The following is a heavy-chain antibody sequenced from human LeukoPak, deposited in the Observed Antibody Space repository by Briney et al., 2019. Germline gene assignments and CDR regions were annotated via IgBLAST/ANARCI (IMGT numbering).Heavy chain of an antibody. CDR3: ARGRRKPTEAAAGTNFDY. Sequence: PSETLSLTCAVYGGSFSGYYWSWIRQPPGKGLEWIGEINHSGSTNYNPSLKSRVTISVDTSKNQFFLKLSSVTAADTAVYYCARGRRKPTEAAAGTNFDYWGQGTLVTVSS. D-gene: IGHD6-13*01. CDR2: INHSGST. CDR1: GGSFSGYY. J-gene: IGHJ4*02. V-gene: IGHV4-34*01.